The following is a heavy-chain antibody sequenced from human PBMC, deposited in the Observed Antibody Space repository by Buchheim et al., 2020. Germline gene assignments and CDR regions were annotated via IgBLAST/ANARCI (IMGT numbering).Heavy chain of an antibody. CDR1: GGSICSYY. J-gene: IGHJ4*02. V-gene: IGHV4-4*07. CDR2: IYTSGST. CDR3: ARVTGGYSSGWYTDY. Sequence: QVQLQESGPGLVKPSETLSPTCTVSGGSICSYYWSWIRQPAGKGLEWIGRIYTSGSTNYNPSLKRGVTMSVDTSKNRVCLKLSSVTAADTAVYHCARVTGGYSSGWYTDYWGQGTL. D-gene: IGHD6-19*01.